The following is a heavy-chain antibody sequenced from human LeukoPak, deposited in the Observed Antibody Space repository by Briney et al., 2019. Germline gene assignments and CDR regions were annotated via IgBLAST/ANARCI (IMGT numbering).Heavy chain of an antibody. V-gene: IGHV1-69*06. Sequence: SVNVSCKASGGTFSSYAISWVRQAPGQGLEWLGRIIPIFGTANYAQKFQGRVTITADKSTSTAYMELSSLRSEDTAVYYCATNVDTAMVRVIDYWGEGTLVTVSS. D-gene: IGHD5-18*01. CDR1: GGTFSSYA. CDR3: ATNVDTAMVRVIDY. CDR2: IIPIFGTA. J-gene: IGHJ4*02.